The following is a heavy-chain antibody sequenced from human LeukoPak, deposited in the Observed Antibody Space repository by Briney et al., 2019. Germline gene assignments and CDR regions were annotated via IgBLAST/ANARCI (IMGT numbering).Heavy chain of an antibody. Sequence: PGGSLRLSCAASGFTFSSYALSWVRQAPGKGLEWVSAISGSGGSTYYADSVKGRFTISRDNSKNTLYLQMNSLRAEDTAVYYCAKPGIVATMPFDYWGQGTLVTVSS. J-gene: IGHJ4*02. V-gene: IGHV3-23*01. CDR2: ISGSGGST. CDR1: GFTFSSYA. D-gene: IGHD5-12*01. CDR3: AKPGIVATMPFDY.